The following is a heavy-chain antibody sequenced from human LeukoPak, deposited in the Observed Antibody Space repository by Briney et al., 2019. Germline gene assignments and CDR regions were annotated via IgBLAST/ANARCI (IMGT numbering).Heavy chain of an antibody. V-gene: IGHV4-30-2*01. Sequence: SQTLSLTCTVSGGSISSGGYYWSWIRQPPGKGLEWIGYIYHSGSTYYNPSLKSRVTISVDRSKNQFSLKLSSVTAADTAVYYCARGILTMVRGVTHGYYFDYWGQGILVTVSS. D-gene: IGHD3-10*01. CDR1: GGSISSGGYY. CDR2: IYHSGST. J-gene: IGHJ4*02. CDR3: ARGILTMVRGVTHGYYFDY.